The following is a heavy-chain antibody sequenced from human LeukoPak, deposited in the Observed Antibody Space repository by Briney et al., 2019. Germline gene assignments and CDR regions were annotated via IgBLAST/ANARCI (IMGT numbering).Heavy chain of an antibody. CDR2: ISGSSSYI. D-gene: IGHD2-15*01. Sequence: PGGSLRLSCAASGFTFSSYAMSWVRQAPGKGLEWVSSISGSSSYIYYADSRKGRFTISRDNAKKSLYLQMNSLRAEDTAIYYCARDSDVHCSGGSCTNFDSWGQGSLVTVSS. CDR3: ARDSDVHCSGGSCTNFDS. J-gene: IGHJ4*02. CDR1: GFTFSSYA. V-gene: IGHV3-21*01.